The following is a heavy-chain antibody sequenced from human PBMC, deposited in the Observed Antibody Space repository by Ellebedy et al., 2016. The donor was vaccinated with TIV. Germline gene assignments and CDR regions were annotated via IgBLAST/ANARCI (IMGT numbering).Heavy chain of an antibody. J-gene: IGHJ4*02. V-gene: IGHV1-24*01. CDR3: AIPLSGSYFGLYFFDY. D-gene: IGHD1-26*01. CDR2: FDPEDGET. Sequence: AASVKVSCKVSGYTLTELSIHWVRQAPGKGLEWMGAFDPEDGETIYAQKFQGRVTMTEDTSTDTAYMELSSLRSKDTAVYYGAIPLSGSYFGLYFFDYWGQGNLVTVSS. CDR1: GYTLTELS.